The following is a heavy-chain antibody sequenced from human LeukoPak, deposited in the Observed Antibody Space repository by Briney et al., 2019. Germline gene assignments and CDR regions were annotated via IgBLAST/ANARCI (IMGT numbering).Heavy chain of an antibody. J-gene: IGHJ6*03. V-gene: IGHV3-7*01. CDR1: GFTFSSYW. D-gene: IGHD3-22*01. CDR3: ARVQDSNLPRSPPMQYLDV. CDR2: IKQDGSEK. Sequence: GGSLRLSCAASGFTFSSYWMSWVRQAPGKGLEWVANIKQDGSEKYYVDSVKGRFTISRDNAKNSLYLQMNSLRAEDTAVYYCARVQDSNLPRSPPMQYLDVWGKGTTVTVSS.